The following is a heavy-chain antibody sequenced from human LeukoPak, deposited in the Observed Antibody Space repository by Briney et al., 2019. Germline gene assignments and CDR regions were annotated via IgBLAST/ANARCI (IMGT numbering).Heavy chain of an antibody. Sequence: QPGRSLRLSCAASGFTFSSYGMHWARQAPGKGLEWVAVISYDGSNKYYADSVKGRFTISRDNSKNTLYLQMNSLRAEDTAVYYCAKAYVDIVATPPADYWGQGTLVTVSS. V-gene: IGHV3-30*18. J-gene: IGHJ4*02. CDR1: GFTFSSYG. CDR2: ISYDGSNK. CDR3: AKAYVDIVATPPADY. D-gene: IGHD5-12*01.